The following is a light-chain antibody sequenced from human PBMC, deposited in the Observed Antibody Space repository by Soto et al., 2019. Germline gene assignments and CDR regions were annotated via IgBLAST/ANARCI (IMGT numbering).Light chain of an antibody. V-gene: IGLV2-23*03. J-gene: IGLJ2*01. CDR2: EGS. Sequence: QSALTQPASVSGSPGQSITISCTGTSSDVGSYNLVSWYQQHPGKAPKLMIYEGSKRPSGVSNLFSGSKSGNTASLTISGLQAEDEADYYCCSYAVSSTFVVFGGGTKLTVL. CDR3: CSYAVSSTFVV. CDR1: SSDVGSYNL.